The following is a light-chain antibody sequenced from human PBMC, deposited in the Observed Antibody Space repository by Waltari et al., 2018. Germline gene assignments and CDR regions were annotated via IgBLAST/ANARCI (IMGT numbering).Light chain of an antibody. CDR3: CSYVGAYSWV. CDR2: DVT. J-gene: IGLJ3*02. Sequence: SALTQPLPVSGSPGQSVTISCTGTGSDIRSYYYVPWYQQPPDKAPNPIIYDVTERPSGVPDRFSGSKSGNTASLTISGLQAEDEAHYYCCSYVGAYSWVFGGGTDLTVV. CDR1: GSDIRSYYY. V-gene: IGLV2-11*01.